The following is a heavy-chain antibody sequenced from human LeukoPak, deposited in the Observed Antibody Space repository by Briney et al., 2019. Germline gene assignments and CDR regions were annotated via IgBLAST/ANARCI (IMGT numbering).Heavy chain of an antibody. CDR3: AKESCSSRCNFDY. D-gene: IGHD2-2*01. CDR1: GFTFSSYA. J-gene: IGHJ4*02. Sequence: GGSLRLSCAASGFTFSSYAMSWVRQAPGKGLEWVSAIDTSGGHTYYADSVKGRFTISRDNSENTLYLQMNSLRAEDTAVYYCAKESCSSRCNFDYWGQGTLVTVSS. V-gene: IGHV3-23*01. CDR2: IDTSGGHT.